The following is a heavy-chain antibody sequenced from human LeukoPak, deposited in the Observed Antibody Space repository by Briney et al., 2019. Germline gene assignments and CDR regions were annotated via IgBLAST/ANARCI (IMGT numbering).Heavy chain of an antibody. V-gene: IGHV3-21*01. CDR1: GFTFRSYR. J-gene: IGHJ4*02. D-gene: IGHD3-10*01. Sequence: PGGSLRLSCAASGFTFRSYRMNWVRQAPGKGLEWVSSITGSGGYIYYADSLKGRFTISRDNAKNSLYLQMNSLRAEDTAVYYCARDIYYGSGSYFFDRGQGTLVTVSS. CDR2: ITGSGGYI. CDR3: ARDIYYGSGSYFFD.